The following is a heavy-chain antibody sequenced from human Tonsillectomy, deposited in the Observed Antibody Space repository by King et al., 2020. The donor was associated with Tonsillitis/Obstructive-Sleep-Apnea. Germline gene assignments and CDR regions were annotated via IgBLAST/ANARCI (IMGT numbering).Heavy chain of an antibody. CDR2: INPSGGNT. Sequence: VQLVQSGAEVKKPGASVKVSCKASGYTFTSYYMHWVRQAPGQGLEWMGIINPSGGNTSYAQNVQGRVTMTRDTATSTVYMELSSLRSEDTAVYYCARDLATQEKGYYYYYMDVWGKGTTVTVSS. J-gene: IGHJ6*03. CDR3: ARDLATQEKGYYYYYMDV. V-gene: IGHV1-46*01. D-gene: IGHD2-15*01. CDR1: GYTFTSYY.